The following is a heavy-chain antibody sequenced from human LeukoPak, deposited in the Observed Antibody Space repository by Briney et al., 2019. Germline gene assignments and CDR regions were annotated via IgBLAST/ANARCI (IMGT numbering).Heavy chain of an antibody. CDR2: IDGNAGDT. CDR3: VREDWGSGTIIDY. J-gene: IGHJ4*02. Sequence: GASVKVSCKASGFTLTRHHISWVRQAPGQGLEWMGWIDGNAGDTIYAQRFQGRVTMTRDTSTTTAYMELRSLRLDDTAVYYCVREDWGSGTIIDYWGQGTLVTASS. D-gene: IGHD1-14*01. CDR1: GFTLTRHH. V-gene: IGHV1-18*01.